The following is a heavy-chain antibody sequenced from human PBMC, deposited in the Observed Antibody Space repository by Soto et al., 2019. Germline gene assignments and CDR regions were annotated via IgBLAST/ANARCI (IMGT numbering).Heavy chain of an antibody. J-gene: IGHJ4*02. V-gene: IGHV3-9*01. CDR2: TSWNSGNI. CDR1: GFFFEDYA. D-gene: IGHD3-10*01. Sequence: GGSLRLSCAASGFFFEDYAMHWVRQAPGKGLEWVSGTSWNSGNIGYADSAKGRFTISRDNAKNSLYLQMNSLRTEDTAFYFCAKDMRSSQGGSYAAELWGQGTLVTVSS. CDR3: AKDMRSSQGGSYAAEL.